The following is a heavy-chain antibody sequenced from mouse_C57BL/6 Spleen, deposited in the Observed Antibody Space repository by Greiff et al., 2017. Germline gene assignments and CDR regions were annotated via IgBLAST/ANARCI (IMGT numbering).Heavy chain of an antibody. Sequence: VQLQQPGAELVKPGASVKLSCKASGYTFTSYWMHWVKQRPGRGLEWIGRIDPNSGGTKYTEKFKSKATLTVDKPSSTAYMQLSSLLSEDSAVYYCARPYYYGSSYYAMDYWGQGTSVTVSS. J-gene: IGHJ4*01. D-gene: IGHD1-1*01. CDR1: GYTFTSYW. CDR3: ARPYYYGSSYYAMDY. V-gene: IGHV1-72*01. CDR2: IDPNSGGT.